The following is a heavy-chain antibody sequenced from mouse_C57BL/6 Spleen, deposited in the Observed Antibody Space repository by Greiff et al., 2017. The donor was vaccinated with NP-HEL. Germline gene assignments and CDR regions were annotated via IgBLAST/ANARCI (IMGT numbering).Heavy chain of an antibody. J-gene: IGHJ4*01. CDR3: VREGYYSNYNYAMDY. CDR2: IRSKSSNYAT. D-gene: IGHD2-5*01. CDR1: GFTFNTYA. V-gene: IGHV10-3*01. Sequence: EVTLMESGGGLVQPKGSLKLSCAASGFTFNTYAMHWVRQAPGKGLEWVSRIRSKSSNYATYYADSVKDRFTISSDDSQSMLYLQMNNLKTEDTAMYYCVREGYYSNYNYAMDYWGQGTSVTVSS.